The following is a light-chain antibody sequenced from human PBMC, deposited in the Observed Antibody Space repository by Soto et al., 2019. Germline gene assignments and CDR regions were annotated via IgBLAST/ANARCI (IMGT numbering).Light chain of an antibody. Sequence: EIVFTHSPGTLSLSPAERATLSCRASQTVSSYLAWYQQKPGQAPRLLIYDASNRATGIPARFSGSGSGTDFTLTISSLEPEDFAVYYCQQRSNWPREITFGQGTRLEIK. J-gene: IGKJ5*01. CDR3: QQRSNWPREIT. CDR1: QTVSSY. CDR2: DAS. V-gene: IGKV3-11*01.